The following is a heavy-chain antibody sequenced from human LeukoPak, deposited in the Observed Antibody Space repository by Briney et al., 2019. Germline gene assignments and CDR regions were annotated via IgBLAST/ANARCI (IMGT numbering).Heavy chain of an antibody. J-gene: IGHJ4*02. CDR1: GGSISSYY. V-gene: IGHV4-59*01. D-gene: IGHD1-26*01. Sequence: SETLSLTCTVSGGSISSYYWSRIRQPPGKGLEWIGYIYYSGSTNYNPSLKSRVTISVDTSKNQFSLKLSSVTAADTAVYYCAREVSGSYLLDYWGQGTLVTVSS. CDR2: IYYSGST. CDR3: AREVSGSYLLDY.